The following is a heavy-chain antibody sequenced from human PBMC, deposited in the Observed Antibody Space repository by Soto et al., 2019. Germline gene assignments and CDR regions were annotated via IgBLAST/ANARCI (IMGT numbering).Heavy chain of an antibody. CDR3: AKDAARTSGWYYFDF. V-gene: IGHV3-23*01. Sequence: PGGSLRLSGAASGFTFRTYSMGWVRQAPWKGLEWVSVMSNSGDETYYADSVKGRFTISRDNFQNTLYLQLSSLRADDTAVYYCAKDAARTSGWYYFDFWGRGTLVTLCS. J-gene: IGHJ4*02. CDR1: GFTFRTYS. CDR2: MSNSGDET. D-gene: IGHD6-19*01.